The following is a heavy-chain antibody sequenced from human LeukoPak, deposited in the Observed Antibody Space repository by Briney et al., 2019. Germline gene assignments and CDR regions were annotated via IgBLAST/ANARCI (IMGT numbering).Heavy chain of an antibody. J-gene: IGHJ4*02. CDR2: ISGSGGST. CDR1: GFTFSSYA. Sequence: GGSLRLSCAASGFTFSSYAMSWVRQAPGKGLEWVSAISGSGGSTYYADSVKGRFTISRDNSKNTLYLQMNSLRAEDTAVYYCAKLGSGYSYGYVPFDYWGQGTLVTVSS. V-gene: IGHV3-23*01. CDR3: AKLGSGYSYGYVPFDY. D-gene: IGHD5-18*01.